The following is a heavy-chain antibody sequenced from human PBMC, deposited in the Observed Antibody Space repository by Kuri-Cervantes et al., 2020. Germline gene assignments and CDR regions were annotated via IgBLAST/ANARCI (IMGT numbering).Heavy chain of an antibody. CDR2: INSDGSST. J-gene: IGHJ4*02. D-gene: IGHD4/OR15-4a*01. Sequence: GESLKISCAASGFTFSSYWMHWVRQAPGKGLVWVSRINSDGSSTSYADSVKGRFTISRDNAKNTLYLQMNSLRAEDTAVYYCARDKPDDDYGTTFDYWGEGTLVTVSS. V-gene: IGHV3-74*01. CDR3: ARDKPDDDYGTTFDY. CDR1: GFTFSSYW.